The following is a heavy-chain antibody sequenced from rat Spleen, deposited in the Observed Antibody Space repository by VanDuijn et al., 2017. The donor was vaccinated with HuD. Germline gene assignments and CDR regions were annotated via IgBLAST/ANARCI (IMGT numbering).Heavy chain of an antibody. CDR2: IHYEGSST. CDR3: TRDGSGDPGIPYWYFDF. Sequence: EVQLVESGGGLVQPGRSMKLSCAASGFTFNDYYMAWVRLAPKKGLEWVASIHYEGSSTYYGDSVKGRFTISRDNAKSTLYLQMNSLRSEDTATYYCTRDGSGDPGIPYWYFDFWGPGTMVTVSS. J-gene: IGHJ1*01. CDR1: GFTFNDYY. D-gene: IGHD1-4*01. V-gene: IGHV5-22*01.